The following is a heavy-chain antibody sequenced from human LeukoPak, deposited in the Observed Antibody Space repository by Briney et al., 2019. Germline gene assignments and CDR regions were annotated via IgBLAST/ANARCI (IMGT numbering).Heavy chain of an antibody. J-gene: IGHJ4*02. V-gene: IGHV1-2*02. CDR1: GYTFTGYY. CDR2: INPNSGGT. Sequence: ASVKVSCKASGYTFTGYYMHWVRQAPGQGLEWMGWINPNSGGTNYAQKFQGRVTMTRDTSISTAYMELSRLRSEDTAAYYCARGGSSLGQWLADFDCWGQGTLVTVSS. D-gene: IGHD6-19*01. CDR3: ARGGSSLGQWLADFDC.